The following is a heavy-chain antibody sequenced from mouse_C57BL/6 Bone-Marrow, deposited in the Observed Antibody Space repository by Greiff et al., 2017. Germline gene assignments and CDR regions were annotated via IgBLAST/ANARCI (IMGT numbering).Heavy chain of an antibody. J-gene: IGHJ1*03. V-gene: IGHV1-81*01. Sequence: QVQLQQSGAELARPGASVKLSCKASGYTFTSYGISWVKQRTGQGLEWIGEIYPRSGNTYYNEKFKGKATLTADKSSSTAYMELRSLTSEDSAVYFCARYYYGNFHWYFDVWGTGTTVTVSS. CDR2: IYPRSGNT. D-gene: IGHD2-1*01. CDR3: ARYYYGNFHWYFDV. CDR1: GYTFTSYG.